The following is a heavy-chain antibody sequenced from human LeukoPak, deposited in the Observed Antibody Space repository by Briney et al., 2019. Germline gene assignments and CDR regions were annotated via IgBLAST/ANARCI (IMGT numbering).Heavy chain of an antibody. CDR3: ARDPSTRYYTDY. CDR2: IDPKSGGT. J-gene: IGHJ4*02. CDR1: GYTFTGYY. Sequence: ASVKVSCKAFGYTFTGYYLHWVRQAPGQGREWMGWIDPKSGGTNYAQTFQGRVTMTRDTSISTAYTELSRLRSDDTAVYYCARDPSTRYYTDYWGQGTLVTVSS. V-gene: IGHV1-2*02. D-gene: IGHD2-2*01.